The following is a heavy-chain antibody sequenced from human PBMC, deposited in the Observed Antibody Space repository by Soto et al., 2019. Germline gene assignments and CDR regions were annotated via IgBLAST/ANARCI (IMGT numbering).Heavy chain of an antibody. CDR1: GYTFTSYG. Sequence: GASVKVSCKASGYTFTSYGISWVRQAPGQGLEWMGWISAYNGNTNYAQKLQGRVTMTTDTSTSTAYMELRSLRSDDTAVYYCARDRGSGCSGGSCYSYWGQGTLVTVSP. D-gene: IGHD2-15*01. CDR3: ARDRGSGCSGGSCYSY. CDR2: ISAYNGNT. V-gene: IGHV1-18*01. J-gene: IGHJ4*02.